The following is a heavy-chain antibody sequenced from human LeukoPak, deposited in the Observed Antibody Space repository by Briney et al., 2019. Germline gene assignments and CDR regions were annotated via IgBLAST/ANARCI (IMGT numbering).Heavy chain of an antibody. CDR3: AGEDTAMVSGSFDY. V-gene: IGHV4-59*12. D-gene: IGHD5-18*01. CDR1: GGSISSYY. Sequence: PSETLSLTCTVSGGSISSYYWSWIRQPPGKGLEWIGYIYYSGSTNYNPSLKSRVTISVGTSKNQFSLKLSSVTAADTAVYYCAGEDTAMVSGSFDYWGQGTLVTVSS. CDR2: IYYSGST. J-gene: IGHJ4*02.